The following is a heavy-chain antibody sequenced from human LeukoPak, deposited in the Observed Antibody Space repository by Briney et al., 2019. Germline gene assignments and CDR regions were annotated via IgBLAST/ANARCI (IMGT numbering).Heavy chain of an antibody. CDR3: ATRFPRGRSSWYGGVDY. J-gene: IGHJ4*02. CDR2: IYHSGST. Sequence: SETLSLTCAVSGGSISSSNWWSWVRQPPGKGLEWIGEIYHSGSTNYNPSLKSRVTISVDKSKNQFSLKLSSVTAADTAVYYCATRFPRGRSSWYGGVDYWGQGTLVTVSS. D-gene: IGHD6-13*01. V-gene: IGHV4-4*02. CDR1: GGSISSSNW.